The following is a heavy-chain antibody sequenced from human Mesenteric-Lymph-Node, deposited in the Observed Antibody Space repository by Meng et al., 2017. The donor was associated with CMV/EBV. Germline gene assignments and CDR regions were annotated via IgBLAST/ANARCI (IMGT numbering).Heavy chain of an antibody. D-gene: IGHD6-13*01. CDR2: TTSSGITI. V-gene: IGHV3-48*03. J-gene: IGHJ4*02. CDR3: TRQQRFDY. CDR1: GFTFSSYE. Sequence: GESLKISCAASGFTFSSYEMNWVRQAPGKGLEWISYTTSSGITIYYADSVKGRFTISRDNAKNSLYLQMDSLRAEDTAVYYCTRQQRFDYWGQGTLVTVSS.